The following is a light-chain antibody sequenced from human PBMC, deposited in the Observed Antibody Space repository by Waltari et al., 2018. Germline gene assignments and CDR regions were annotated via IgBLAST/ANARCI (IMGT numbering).Light chain of an antibody. J-gene: IGLJ3*02. Sequence: QLVLTQSPSASASLGASVKLTCTLSSGHSSNLIASLQQQPGKGPRYLMQVNSDGSHRKGDEIPDRFSGSSSGAERYLTISSLQSEDEADYYCETGGHGTWVFGGGTKLTVL. CDR2: VNSDGSH. V-gene: IGLV4-69*01. CDR1: SGHSSNL. CDR3: ETGGHGTWV.